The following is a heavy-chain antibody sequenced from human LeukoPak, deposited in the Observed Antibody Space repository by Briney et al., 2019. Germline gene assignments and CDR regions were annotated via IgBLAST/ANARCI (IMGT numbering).Heavy chain of an antibody. CDR3: ARSQLGMFDAFDI. CDR2: ICPGDSDT. CDR1: GYSFTTYW. Sequence: GESLKISCKGSGYSFTTYWIGWVRQMPGKGPEWMGIICPGDSDTRYSPSFQGQVTISADKSISTAYLQWSSLKASDTAMYYCARSQLGMFDAFDIWGQGTMVTVSS. J-gene: IGHJ3*02. D-gene: IGHD7-27*01. V-gene: IGHV5-51*01.